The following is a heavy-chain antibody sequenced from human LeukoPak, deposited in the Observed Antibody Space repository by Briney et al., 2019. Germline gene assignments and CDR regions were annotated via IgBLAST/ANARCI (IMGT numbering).Heavy chain of an antibody. V-gene: IGHV4-59*01. CDR2: IYYSGST. CDR1: GGSISSYY. Sequence: SETLSLTCTVSGGSISSYYWGWIRQPPGKGLEWIGYIYYSGSTNYNPSVKSRVTISVDTSKNQFSLKLSSVTAADTAVYYCARAHAVWGSHYWGQETLVTVSS. J-gene: IGHJ4*02. CDR3: ARAHAVWGSHY. D-gene: IGHD7-27*01.